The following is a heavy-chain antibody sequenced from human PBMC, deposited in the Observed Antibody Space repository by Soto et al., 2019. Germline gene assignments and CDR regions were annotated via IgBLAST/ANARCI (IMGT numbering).Heavy chain of an antibody. J-gene: IGHJ4*02. CDR3: ARGPLGYCSGGSCYSPCDY. CDR2: IWYDGSNK. Sequence: ESGGGVVQPGRSLRLSCAASGFTFSSYGMHWVRQAPGKGLEWVAVIWYDGSNKYYADSVKGRFTISRDNSKNTLYLQMNSLRAEDTAVYYCARGPLGYCSGGSCYSPCDYWGQGTLVTVSS. CDR1: GFTFSSYG. D-gene: IGHD2-15*01. V-gene: IGHV3-33*01.